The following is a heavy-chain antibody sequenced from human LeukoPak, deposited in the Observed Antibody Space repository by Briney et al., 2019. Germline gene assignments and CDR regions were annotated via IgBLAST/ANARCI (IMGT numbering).Heavy chain of an antibody. D-gene: IGHD2-8*01. CDR1: GYSVSSGYF. V-gene: IGHV4-38-2*01. CDR2: IYHSGST. CDR3: ARASMGYYYYYMXV. Sequence: SETLSLTCAVSGYSVSSGYFGGWIRQPPGKGLEWIGSIYHSGSTYYNPSLKSRATISVDTSKNQFSLKLSSVTAADTAVYYCARASMGYYYYYMXVWGKGTTVTVSS. J-gene: IGHJ6*03.